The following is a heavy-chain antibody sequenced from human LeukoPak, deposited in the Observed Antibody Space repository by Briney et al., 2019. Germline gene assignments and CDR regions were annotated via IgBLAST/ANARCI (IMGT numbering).Heavy chain of an antibody. CDR2: INHSGST. CDR3: ARAFGVATIVPAVNWFDP. V-gene: IGHV4-34*01. CDR1: GGSFSGYY. D-gene: IGHD5-12*01. Sequence: SETLSLTCAVYGGSFSGYYWSWIRQPPGKGLEWIWEINHSGSTNYNPSLKSRVTISVDTSKNQFSLKLSSVTAADTAVYYCARAFGVATIVPAVNWFDPWGQGTLVTVSS. J-gene: IGHJ5*02.